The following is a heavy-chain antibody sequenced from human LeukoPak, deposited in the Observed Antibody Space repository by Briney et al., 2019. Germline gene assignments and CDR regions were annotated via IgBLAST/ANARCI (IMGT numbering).Heavy chain of an antibody. CDR3: AKLGNDYGGYRIDY. J-gene: IGHJ4*02. Sequence: SETLSLTCTVSGGSISTSSYYWGWVRQPPGKGLEWIGNIFYSGSTYYSPSLKSRVTISLDTSRNQFSLKLNSVTAADTAVYYCAKLGNDYGGYRIDYWGQGTLVTVSS. D-gene: IGHD4-17*01. CDR2: IFYSGST. V-gene: IGHV4-39*07. CDR1: GGSISTSSYY.